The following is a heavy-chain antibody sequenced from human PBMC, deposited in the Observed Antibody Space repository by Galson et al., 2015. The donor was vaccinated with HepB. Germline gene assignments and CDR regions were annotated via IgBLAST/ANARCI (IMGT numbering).Heavy chain of an antibody. CDR3: ARSGVSWFHGAVRPPNPGGMDV. CDR2: ISSSSSTI. Sequence: SLRLSCAASGFTFSSYSMNWVRQAPGKGLKWVSYISSSSSTIYYADSVKGRFTISRDNAKNSLYLQMNSLRDEDTAVYYCARSGVSWFHGAVRPPNPGGMDVWVQGTTVTVSS. V-gene: IGHV3-48*02. CDR1: GFTFSSYS. D-gene: IGHD3-10*01. J-gene: IGHJ6*02.